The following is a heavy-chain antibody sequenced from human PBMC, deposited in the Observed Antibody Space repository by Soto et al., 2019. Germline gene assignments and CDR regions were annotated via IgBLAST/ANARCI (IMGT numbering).Heavy chain of an antibody. J-gene: IGHJ5*02. CDR1: GGSLNTSRSY. CDR3: ARQPTTGDTDLRFDP. Sequence: PSETLSLTCNVSGGSLNTSRSYWAWLRQPPGKGLEWLANIFYSGSTYYNPSLASRVTVSVDTSKNEFSLKLRSVTAADTAVYYCARQPTTGDTDLRFDPWGQGTLVTVSS. CDR2: IFYSGST. D-gene: IGHD2-21*01. V-gene: IGHV4-39*01.